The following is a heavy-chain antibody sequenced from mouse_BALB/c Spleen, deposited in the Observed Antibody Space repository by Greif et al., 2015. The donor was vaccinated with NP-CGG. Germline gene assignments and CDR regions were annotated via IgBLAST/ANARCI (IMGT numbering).Heavy chain of an antibody. CDR3: ADYGNYLAWFAY. CDR2: ISYDGSN. V-gene: IGHV3-6*02. Sequence: EVKLVESGPGLVKPSQSLSLTCSVTGYSITSGYYWNWIRQFPGNKLEWMGYISYDGSNNYNPSLKNRISITRDTSKNQFFLKLNSVTTEDTATYYCADYGNYLAWFAYWGQGTLVTVSA. J-gene: IGHJ3*01. D-gene: IGHD2-1*01. CDR1: GYSITSGYY.